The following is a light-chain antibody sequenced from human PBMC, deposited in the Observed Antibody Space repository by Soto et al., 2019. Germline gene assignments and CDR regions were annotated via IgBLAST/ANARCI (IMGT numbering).Light chain of an antibody. J-gene: IGKJ4*01. V-gene: IGKV3-11*01. CDR3: QQRSNWQELT. CDR2: DAS. Sequence: EIVLTQSPATLSLSPGERATLSCRASQSVSSYLAWYQQKPGQAPRLLIYDASNRATGIPARFSGSGSGTDFTLNISSLEPEDFAVYYCQQRSNWQELTFGGGTKVEIK. CDR1: QSVSSY.